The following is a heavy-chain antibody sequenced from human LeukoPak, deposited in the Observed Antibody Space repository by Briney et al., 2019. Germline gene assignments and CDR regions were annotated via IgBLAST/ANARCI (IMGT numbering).Heavy chain of an antibody. CDR2: IKVDGSET. CDR3: ARDIPRGASYFDY. V-gene: IGHV3-7*01. Sequence: GGSLRLSCAASGFTLSSYWMTWVRQAPGKGLEWVANIKVDGSETHYVDSVKGRFSISRDNAKNSLYLQMNSLRPEDMGVYYCARDIPRGASYFDYWGQGTLVTVSS. CDR1: GFTLSSYW. D-gene: IGHD3-10*01. J-gene: IGHJ4*02.